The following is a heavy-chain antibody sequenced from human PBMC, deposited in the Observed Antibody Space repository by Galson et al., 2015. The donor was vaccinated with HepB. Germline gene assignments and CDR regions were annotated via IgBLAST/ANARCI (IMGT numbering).Heavy chain of an antibody. J-gene: IGHJ5*02. Sequence: QSGAEVKKPGESLRVSCKGSGYSFTSYWISCVRQMTGKDLEWMGRIDPSDSYTHYSASFQGHVTISADKSISTAYLQWSSLKASDTDMYYCARSQLILTGWSWFDPWGQGTLVTVSS. CDR3: ARSQLILTGWSWFDP. D-gene: IGHD3-9*01. CDR1: GYSFTSYW. CDR2: IDPSDSYT. V-gene: IGHV5-10-1*01.